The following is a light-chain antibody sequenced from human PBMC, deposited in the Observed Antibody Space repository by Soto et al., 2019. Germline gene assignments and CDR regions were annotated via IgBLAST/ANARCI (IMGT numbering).Light chain of an antibody. Sequence: AIQMTQSPSSLSASVGDRVTITCRASQGIRTELGWYQQKPGKAPKLLIYGAFTLQGGVPSRISGCGSGTAFTLTISCLQPEDFATYYCLQDYEYPRTFGQGTKVEI. CDR2: GAF. J-gene: IGKJ1*01. V-gene: IGKV1-6*01. CDR1: QGIRTE. CDR3: LQDYEYPRT.